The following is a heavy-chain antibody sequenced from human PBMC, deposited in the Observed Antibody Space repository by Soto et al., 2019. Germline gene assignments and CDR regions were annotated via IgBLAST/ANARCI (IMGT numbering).Heavy chain of an antibody. CDR3: AKDRRAGGNYGFYSDF. CDR2: SGATGAGT. V-gene: IGHV3-23*01. Sequence: EVQLLESGGGLVRPGGSLRLSCEPSGFPFTGNAMPWVRQAPGKGLEWVSFSGATGAGTYYADSVKGRFTISRDNSKNTLYLQMTSLRADDTAVYYCAKDRRAGGNYGFYSDFWGQGALVIVSS. J-gene: IGHJ4*02. D-gene: IGHD1-7*01. CDR1: GFPFTGNA.